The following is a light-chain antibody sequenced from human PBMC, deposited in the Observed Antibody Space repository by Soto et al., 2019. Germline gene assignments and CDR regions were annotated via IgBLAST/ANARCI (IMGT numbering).Light chain of an antibody. CDR2: SNT. V-gene: IGLV1-44*01. CDR1: SSNIGSHT. Sequence: QSVLTQPPSASGTPGQTIAISCSGGSSNIGSHTVNWYQQLPGTAPRLLIYSNTQRPSRVPDRFCGSKSGTSTSLAISGLQSEYEGDYYCAAWDDSLNGVVFGGGTQLTVL. CDR3: AAWDDSLNGVV. J-gene: IGLJ2*01.